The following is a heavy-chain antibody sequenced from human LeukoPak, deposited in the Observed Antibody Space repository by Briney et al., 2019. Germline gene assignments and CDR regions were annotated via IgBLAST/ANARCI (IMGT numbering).Heavy chain of an antibody. CDR1: GGSISSGGYS. J-gene: IGHJ3*02. CDR3: ASGQITMVRGVIITHDAFDI. Sequence: PSQTLSLTCAVSGGSISSGGYSWSWIRQPPGKGLEWIGNNYHSGSTYYNPSLKSRVTISVDRSKYQFSLKLSSVTAADTAVYHCASGQITMVRGVIITHDAFDIWGQGTMVTVSS. CDR2: NYHSGST. V-gene: IGHV4-30-2*01. D-gene: IGHD3-10*01.